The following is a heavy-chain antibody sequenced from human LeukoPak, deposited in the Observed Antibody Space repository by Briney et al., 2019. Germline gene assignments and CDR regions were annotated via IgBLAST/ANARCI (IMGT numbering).Heavy chain of an antibody. Sequence: GGSLRLSCAASGFTFSSYWMHWVRQAPGQGLVWVSRIYNDGSTTSYADSVRGRFTISRDNAKNTLYLQMNSLRAEDTAVYYCARSDPTQVNYGHFGYFDYWGQGTLVTVSS. J-gene: IGHJ4*02. V-gene: IGHV3-74*01. CDR1: GFTFSSYW. D-gene: IGHD3-10*01. CDR3: ARSDPTQVNYGHFGYFDY. CDR2: IYNDGSTT.